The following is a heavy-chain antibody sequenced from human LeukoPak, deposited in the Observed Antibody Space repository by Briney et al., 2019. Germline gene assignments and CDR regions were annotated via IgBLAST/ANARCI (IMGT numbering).Heavy chain of an antibody. CDR3: ARGYCSGGSCYSADY. CDR2: INSDGSST. D-gene: IGHD2-15*01. CDR1: GFTFSSYW. Sequence: GGSLRLSCAASGFTFSSYWMHWVRQAPGKGLVWVSRINSDGSSTSYADSVKGRFTISRDNAKNTLYLQMNSLRDEDTAVYYCARGYCSGGSCYSADYWGQGTLVTVSS. V-gene: IGHV3-74*01. J-gene: IGHJ4*02.